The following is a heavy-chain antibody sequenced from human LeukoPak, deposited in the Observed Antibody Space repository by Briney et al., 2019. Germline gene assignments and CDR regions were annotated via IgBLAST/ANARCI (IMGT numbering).Heavy chain of an antibody. J-gene: IGHJ4*02. CDR3: ARDPLVVPAAITPQDY. CDR1: GFTVSSDY. CDR2: IYSGGST. D-gene: IGHD2-2*01. V-gene: IGHV3-66*01. Sequence: GGSLRLSCAASGFTVSSDYMSWVRQAPGKGLEWVSVIYSGGSTYYADSVKGRFTISRDNSKNTLYLQMNSLRAEDTAVYYCARDPLVVPAAITPQDYWGQGTLVTVSS.